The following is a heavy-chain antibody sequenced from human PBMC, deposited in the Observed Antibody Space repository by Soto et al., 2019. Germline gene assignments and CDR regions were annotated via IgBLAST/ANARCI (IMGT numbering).Heavy chain of an antibody. V-gene: IGHV1-69*12. CDR3: ARRGTPWVEVAPFDY. J-gene: IGHJ4*02. D-gene: IGHD1-26*01. CDR1: GGTFSSYA. Sequence: QVQLVQSGAEVKKPGSSVKVSCKASGGTFSSYAISWVRQAPGQGLEWMGGIIPIFGTANYAQKFQGRVTITADESTSKAYMELSSLRSEDTAVYYCARRGTPWVEVAPFDYWGQGTLVTVSS. CDR2: IIPIFGTA.